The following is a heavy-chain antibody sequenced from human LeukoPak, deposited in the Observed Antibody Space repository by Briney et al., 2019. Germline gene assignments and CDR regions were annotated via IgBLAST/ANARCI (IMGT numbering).Heavy chain of an antibody. J-gene: IGHJ5*02. CDR3: ASYSGSYYTYWFDP. CDR1: GFTFSDYY. V-gene: IGHV3-11*01. Sequence: GGSLRLSCAASGFTFSDYYMSWIRQAPGKGLEWVSYISSSGCTIYYADSVKGRFTISRDNAKNSLYLQMNSLRAEDTAVYYCASYSGSYYTYWFDPWGQGTLVTVSS. CDR2: ISSSGCTI. D-gene: IGHD1-26*01.